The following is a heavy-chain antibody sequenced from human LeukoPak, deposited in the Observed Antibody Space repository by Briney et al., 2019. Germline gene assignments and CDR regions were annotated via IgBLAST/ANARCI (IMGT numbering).Heavy chain of an antibody. V-gene: IGHV4-30-4*01. J-gene: IGHJ6*02. CDR3: ARDRVSSGLIYYYYGMDV. Sequence: SETLSLTCTVSGGSISSGDYYWSWIRQPPGTGLEWLGYIYYSGSTYYNPSLKSRVTISVDTSKNQFSLKLSSVTAADTAVYYCARDRVSSGLIYYYYGMDVWGQGTTVTVSS. CDR1: GGSISSGDYY. CDR2: IYYSGST. D-gene: IGHD6-19*01.